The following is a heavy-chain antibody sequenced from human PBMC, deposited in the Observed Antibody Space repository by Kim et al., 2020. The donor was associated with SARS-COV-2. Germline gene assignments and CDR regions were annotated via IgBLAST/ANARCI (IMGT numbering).Heavy chain of an antibody. Sequence: GGSLRLSCAASGFTFSSYEMNWVRQAPGKGLEWVSYISSSGSTIYYADSVKGRFTISRDNAKNSLYLQMNSLRAEDTAVYYCARAGYSSGPGAFDIWGQGTMVTVSS. CDR3: ARAGYSSGPGAFDI. CDR2: ISSSGSTI. J-gene: IGHJ3*02. V-gene: IGHV3-48*03. CDR1: GFTFSSYE. D-gene: IGHD6-19*01.